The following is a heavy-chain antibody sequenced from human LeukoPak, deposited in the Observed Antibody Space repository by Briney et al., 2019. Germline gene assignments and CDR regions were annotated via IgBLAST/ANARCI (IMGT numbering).Heavy chain of an antibody. V-gene: IGHV3-53*01. CDR2: IYSGGST. Sequence: GGSLRLSCAASGFTVSSNYMSWVRQAPGKGLEWVSVIYSGGSTYYADSVKGRFTISRDNSKNTLYLQINSLRAEDTAVYYCARIVVAATGVGAFDIWGQGTMVTVSS. CDR1: GFTVSSNY. D-gene: IGHD2-15*01. CDR3: ARIVVAATGVGAFDI. J-gene: IGHJ3*02.